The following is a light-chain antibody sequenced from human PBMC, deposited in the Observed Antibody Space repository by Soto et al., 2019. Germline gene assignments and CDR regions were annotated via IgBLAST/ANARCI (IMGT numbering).Light chain of an antibody. J-gene: IGKJ1*01. Sequence: DLVMTQSPLSLPVTPGEPASISCRSSQSLLHSSGYNYLDWYLQKPGQSPQLLIYLGSNRASGVPDRFSGSGSGTDFTLRISRVEAEDVGVYYCMQPLQTPRTFGQGTKVEIQ. CDR1: QSLLHSSGYNY. CDR3: MQPLQTPRT. CDR2: LGS. V-gene: IGKV2-28*01.